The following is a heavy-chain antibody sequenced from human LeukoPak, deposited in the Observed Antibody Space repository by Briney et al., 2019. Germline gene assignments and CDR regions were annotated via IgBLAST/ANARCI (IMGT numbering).Heavy chain of an antibody. V-gene: IGHV4-39*02. CDR3: ARDTYYDILTGYYTFDY. J-gene: IGHJ4*02. Sequence: PSETLSLTCTVSGGSISSSSYYWGWIRQPPGKGLEWIGSIYYSGSTYYNPSLKSRVTISVDTSKNQFSLKLSSVTAADTAVYYCARDTYYDILTGYYTFDYWGQGTLVTVSS. CDR1: GGSISSSSYY. D-gene: IGHD3-9*01. CDR2: IYYSGST.